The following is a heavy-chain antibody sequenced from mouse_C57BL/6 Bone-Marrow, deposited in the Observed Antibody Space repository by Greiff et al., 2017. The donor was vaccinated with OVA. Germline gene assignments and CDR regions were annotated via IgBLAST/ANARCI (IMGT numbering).Heavy chain of an antibody. CDR2: IYPGSGST. CDR1: GYTFTSYW. CDR3: ARAYYYGRSYVTY. D-gene: IGHD1-1*01. Sequence: QVQLQQSGAELVKPGASVKMSCKASGYTFTSYWITWVKQRPGQGLEWIGDIYPGSGSTNYNEKFKSKATLTVDTSSSTAYMQLSSLTSEDSAVYYCARAYYYGRSYVTYWGQGTLVTVSA. V-gene: IGHV1-55*01. J-gene: IGHJ3*01.